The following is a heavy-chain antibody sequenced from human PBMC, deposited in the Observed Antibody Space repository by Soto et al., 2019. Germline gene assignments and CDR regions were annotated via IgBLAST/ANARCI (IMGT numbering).Heavy chain of an antibody. J-gene: IGHJ3*02. CDR2: IIPILGIA. CDR1: GGTFSSYT. Sequence: QVQLVQSGAEVKKPGSSVKVSCKASGGTFSSYTISWVRQAPGQGLEWMGRIIPILGIANYAQKFQGRVTITADKYTSTAYMELSSRRSEDTAVYYCARDDDLQGAFDIWGQGTMVTVSS. D-gene: IGHD4-4*01. CDR3: ARDDDLQGAFDI. V-gene: IGHV1-69*08.